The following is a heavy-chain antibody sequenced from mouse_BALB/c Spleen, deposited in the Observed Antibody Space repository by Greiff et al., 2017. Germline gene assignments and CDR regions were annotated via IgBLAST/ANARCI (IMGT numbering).Heavy chain of an antibody. CDR3: TRRAVGFYAMDY. V-gene: IGHV1-69*02. D-gene: IGHD2-2*01. CDR1: GYTFTRYW. CDR2: IYPSDSYT. Sequence: QVQLQQPGAELVRPGASVKLSCKASGYTFTRYWINRVKQRPGQGLEWIGNIYPSDSYTNYNQKFKDKATLTVDKSSSTAYMQLSSPTSEDSAVYYCTRRAVGFYAMDYWGQGTSVTVSS. J-gene: IGHJ4*01.